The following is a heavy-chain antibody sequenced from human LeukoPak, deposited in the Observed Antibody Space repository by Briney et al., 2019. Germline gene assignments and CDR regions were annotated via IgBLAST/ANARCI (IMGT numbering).Heavy chain of an antibody. V-gene: IGHV1-69*13. CDR1: GGTFSSYA. J-gene: IGHJ6*03. D-gene: IGHD3-10*01. CDR3: ARGGDGYYYYYMDV. CDR2: IIPIFGTA. Sequence: GASVKVSCKASGGTFSSYAISWVRQAPGQGLEWMGGIIPIFGTANYAQKFQGRVTITADESTSTAYMELSSLRSEDTAVYYCARGGDGYYYYYMDVWGKGTTVTVSS.